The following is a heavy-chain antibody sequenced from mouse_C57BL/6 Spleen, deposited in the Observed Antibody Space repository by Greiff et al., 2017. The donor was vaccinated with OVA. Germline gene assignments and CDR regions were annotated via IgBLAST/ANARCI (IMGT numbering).Heavy chain of an antibody. V-gene: IGHV1-61*01. CDR2: IYPSDSET. Sequence: QVQLQQPGAELVRPGSSVKLSCKASGYTFTSYWMDWVKQRPGQGLEWIGNIYPSDSETHYNQKFKDKATLTVDKSSSTAYMQLSSLTSEDSAVYYCARSTLRILDVWGTGTTVTVSS. J-gene: IGHJ1*03. CDR3: ARSTLRILDV. CDR1: GYTFTSYW.